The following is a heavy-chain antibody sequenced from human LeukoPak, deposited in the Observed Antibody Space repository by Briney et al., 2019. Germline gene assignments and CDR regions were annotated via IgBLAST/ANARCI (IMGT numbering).Heavy chain of an antibody. CDR3: ARHDWDDAFDI. D-gene: IGHD3-16*01. CDR1: GGSISSGGYS. Sequence: SETLSLTCAVSGGSISSGGYSWSWIRQPPRKGLEWIGYIYHSGSTYYNPSLKSRVTISVDRSKNQFSLKLSSVTAADTAVYYCARHDWDDAFDIWGQGTMVTVSS. CDR2: IYHSGST. V-gene: IGHV4-30-2*01. J-gene: IGHJ3*02.